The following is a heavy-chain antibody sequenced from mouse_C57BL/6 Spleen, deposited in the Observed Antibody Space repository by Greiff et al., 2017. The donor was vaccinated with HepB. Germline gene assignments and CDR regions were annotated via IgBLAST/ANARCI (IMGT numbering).Heavy chain of an antibody. CDR3: ARWYYGYAMDC. V-gene: IGHV14-2*01. CDR2: IDPEGGET. D-gene: IGHD1-1*02. CDR1: GFNIKDYY. Sequence: VQLQQSGAELVKPGASVKLSCTASGFNIKDYYMPWVKQRTEQGLEWIGRIDPEGGETKYAPKFKGKATITADTSSNTAYLQISRLTSEDTAVYECARWYYGYAMDCWGQGTSVTVSS. J-gene: IGHJ4*01.